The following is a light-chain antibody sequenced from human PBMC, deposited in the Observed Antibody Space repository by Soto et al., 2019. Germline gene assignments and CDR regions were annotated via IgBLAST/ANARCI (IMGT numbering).Light chain of an antibody. V-gene: IGKV3D-15*01. J-gene: IGKJ4*01. CDR2: GAS. Sequence: IVLTQSPATLSVSPGERATLSCRASQSVSSNLAWYQQKPGQAPRLLISGASTRATGVPARFSGSGSGTEFTLTITSLQSEDFAVYYCQQYYNWPLTFGGGTKVDI. CDR3: QQYYNWPLT. CDR1: QSVSSN.